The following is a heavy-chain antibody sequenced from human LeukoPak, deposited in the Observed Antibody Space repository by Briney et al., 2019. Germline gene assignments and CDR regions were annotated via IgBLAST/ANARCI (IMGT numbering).Heavy chain of an antibody. V-gene: IGHV1-2*02. D-gene: IGHD3-3*01. CDR2: INPNSGGT. CDR1: GYTFTGYY. CDR3: ARNYDFWSGYYGYYFDY. J-gene: IGHJ4*02. Sequence: VASVKVSCKASGYTFTGYYMHWVRQAPGQGLEWMGWINPNSGGTNYAQKFQGRVTMTRDTSISTAYMELSRLRSDDTAVYYCARNYDFWSGYYGYYFDYWGQGTLVTVSS.